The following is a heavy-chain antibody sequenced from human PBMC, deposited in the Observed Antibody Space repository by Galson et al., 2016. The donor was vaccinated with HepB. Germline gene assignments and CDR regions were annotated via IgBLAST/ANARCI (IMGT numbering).Heavy chain of an antibody. CDR3: ARYSAY. Sequence: SLRLSCATSGFTFTRYSMYWVRQAPGKGLEWISSISSSSTYIYYADSVKGRFTVSRDKAETSLYLQINNLRVEDTGVYYCARYSAYWGQGTLVTVSS. CDR1: GFTFTRYS. D-gene: IGHD2-21*01. J-gene: IGHJ4*02. V-gene: IGHV3-21*03. CDR2: ISSSSTYI.